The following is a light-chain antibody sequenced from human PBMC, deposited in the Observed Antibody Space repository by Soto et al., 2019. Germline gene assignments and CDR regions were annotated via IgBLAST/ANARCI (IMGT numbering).Light chain of an antibody. V-gene: IGKV1-5*01. CDR3: QQANSYPWT. Sequence: DIQMTQSPSTLSASVGDRVTITCRASQSISSWLAWYQQKPGKAPKLLIYAASTLQSGVSSRFSGRGSGTAFTLTISSLQPEDFATYYCQQANSYPWTFGQGTKVDIK. CDR1: QSISSW. CDR2: AAS. J-gene: IGKJ1*01.